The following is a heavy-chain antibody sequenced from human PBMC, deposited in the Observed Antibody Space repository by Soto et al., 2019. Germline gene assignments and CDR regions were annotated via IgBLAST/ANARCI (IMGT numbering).Heavy chain of an antibody. J-gene: IGHJ4*02. D-gene: IGHD4-17*01. CDR3: ARLRLRGYYFDY. CDR1: GFSLSTSGMC. CDR2: IDWDDDK. V-gene: IGHV2-70*01. Sequence: SGPTLVNPTQTLTLTCTFSGFSLSTSGMCVSWIRQPPGKALEWLALIDWDDDKYYSTSLKTRLTISKDTSKNQVVLTMTNMDPVATATYYCARLRLRGYYFDYWGQGTLVTVSS.